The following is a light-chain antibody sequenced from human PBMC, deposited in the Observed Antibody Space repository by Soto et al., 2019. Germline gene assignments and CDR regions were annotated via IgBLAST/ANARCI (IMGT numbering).Light chain of an antibody. Sequence: DIQMTQSPSTLSASVGDRVTITCRASRSISSWLAWYQQKPGKAPKLLIYDASNLESGVPSRFSGGGSGTEFSLTSSSLQHDDFATYYCQQYNYFWAFGQGTKVDIK. CDR3: QQYNYFWA. V-gene: IGKV1-5*01. J-gene: IGKJ1*01. CDR1: RSISSW. CDR2: DAS.